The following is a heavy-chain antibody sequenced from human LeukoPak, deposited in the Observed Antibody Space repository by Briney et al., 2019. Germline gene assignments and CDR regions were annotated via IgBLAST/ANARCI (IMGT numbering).Heavy chain of an antibody. V-gene: IGHV3-74*01. CDR3: ARELGGSYYYYYYYMDV. J-gene: IGHJ6*03. CDR1: GFTFSSYW. Sequence: GGSLRLSCAASGFTFSSYWMHWVRQAPGKGLVWVSRINSDGSSTSYADSVKGRFTISRDNAKNTLYLQMNSLRAEDTAVYYCARELGGSYYYYYYYMDVWGKGTTVTISS. CDR2: INSDGSST. D-gene: IGHD3-10*01.